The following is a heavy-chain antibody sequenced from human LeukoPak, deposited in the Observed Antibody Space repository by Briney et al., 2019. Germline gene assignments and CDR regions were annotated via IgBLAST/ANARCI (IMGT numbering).Heavy chain of an antibody. J-gene: IGHJ4*02. CDR3: AKPPLSDYYDSSGYYYFDY. Sequence: PGRSLRLSCAASGFTFSSYGMHWVRQAPGKGLEWVAVISYDGSNKYYADSVKGRFTISRDNSKNTLYLQMNSLRAEDTAVYYCAKPPLSDYYDSSGYYYFDYWGQGTLVTVSS. CDR2: ISYDGSNK. V-gene: IGHV3-30*18. D-gene: IGHD3-22*01. CDR1: GFTFSSYG.